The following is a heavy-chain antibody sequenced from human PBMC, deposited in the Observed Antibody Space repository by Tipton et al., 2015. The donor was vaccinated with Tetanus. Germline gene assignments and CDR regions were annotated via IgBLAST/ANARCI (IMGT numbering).Heavy chain of an antibody. CDR2: ISPSGRT. Sequence: TLSLTCTVSGGSIRSEDYSWNWIRQPPGKGLEWLAYISPSGRTNSNYPLKSRITISRDTSKNQFSLKLASVTAADTAVYFCARANFDFSKKGPFDSWGQGILVIVSA. D-gene: IGHD3-3*01. V-gene: IGHV4-61*08. CDR1: GGSIRSEDYS. CDR3: ARANFDFSKKGPFDS. J-gene: IGHJ4*02.